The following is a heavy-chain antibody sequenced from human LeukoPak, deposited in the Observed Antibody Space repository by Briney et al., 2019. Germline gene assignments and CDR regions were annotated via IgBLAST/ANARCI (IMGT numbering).Heavy chain of an antibody. CDR3: ARHSGYSYGYGFDY. D-gene: IGHD5-18*01. J-gene: IGHJ4*02. CDR2: IYYSGST. CDR1: GGSISSSSYY. Sequence: SETLSLTCTVSGGSISSSSYYWGWIRQPPGKGLEWIGSIYYSGSTYYNPSLKSRVTISVDTPKNQFSLKLSSVTAADTAVYYCARHSGYSYGYGFDYWGQGTLVTVSS. V-gene: IGHV4-39*01.